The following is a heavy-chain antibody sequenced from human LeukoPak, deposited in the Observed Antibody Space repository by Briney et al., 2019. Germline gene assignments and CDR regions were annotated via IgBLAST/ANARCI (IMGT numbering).Heavy chain of an antibody. CDR3: ARDQGGYGDRTSNYYYYGMDV. V-gene: IGHV3-33*01. Sequence: GGSLRLSCAASGFTFSSYGMHWVRQAPGKGLAWVALIWYDASNKYYADSVKGRFTISRDNAKNSLYLQMNSLRAEDTAVYYCARDQGGYGDRTSNYYYYGMDVWGQGTTVTVSS. J-gene: IGHJ6*02. CDR1: GFTFSSYG. D-gene: IGHD4-17*01. CDR2: IWYDASNK.